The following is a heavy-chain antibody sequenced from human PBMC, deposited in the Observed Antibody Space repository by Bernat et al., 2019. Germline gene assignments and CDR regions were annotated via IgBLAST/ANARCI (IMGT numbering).Heavy chain of an antibody. CDR3: TTDERITIFGVVQKGSDY. CDR1: GFTFSNAW. D-gene: IGHD3-3*01. V-gene: IGHV3-15*07. J-gene: IGHJ4*02. Sequence: EVQLVESGGGLVKPGGSLRLSCAASGFTFSNAWMNWVRQAPGKGLEWVGRIKSKTDGGTTDYAAPVKGRFTISRDDSKNTLYLQMNSLKTEDTAVHYCTTDERITIFGVVQKGSDYWGQGTLVTVSS. CDR2: IKSKTDGGTT.